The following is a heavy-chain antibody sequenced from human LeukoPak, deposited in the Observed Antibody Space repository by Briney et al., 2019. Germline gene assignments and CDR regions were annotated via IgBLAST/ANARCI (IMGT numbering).Heavy chain of an antibody. J-gene: IGHJ4*02. CDR2: ITYDGSDK. Sequence: GGSLRLSCAATGFTFSHYSMHWVRQAPGKGLEWVAVITYDGSDKSYADSVKGRFTVSRDNSKNTLYLQMNSLKPEDTAVYSCPRDLANSYLFDYWGQGTLVSVSP. V-gene: IGHV3-30-3*01. D-gene: IGHD1/OR15-1a*01. CDR1: GFTFSHYS. CDR3: PRDLANSYLFDY.